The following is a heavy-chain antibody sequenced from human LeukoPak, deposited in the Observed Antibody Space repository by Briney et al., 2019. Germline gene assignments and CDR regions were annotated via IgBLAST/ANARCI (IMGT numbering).Heavy chain of an antibody. J-gene: IGHJ5*01. CDR2: IIPISGTT. CDR3: ARKLRLGGNWFDS. D-gene: IGHD1-26*01. V-gene: IGHV1-69*13. CDR1: GGTFTSYA. Sequence: SVKVSCKTSGGTFTSYAITWVRQAPGQGLEWMGKIIPISGTTNYAQKFQGRVTFTADESTSTAYMELSSLRSEDTALYYCARKLRLGGNWFDSWGQGTLVTVSS.